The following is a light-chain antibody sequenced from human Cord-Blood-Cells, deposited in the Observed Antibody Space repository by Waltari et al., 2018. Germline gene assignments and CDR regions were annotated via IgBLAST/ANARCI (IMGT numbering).Light chain of an antibody. CDR1: RHITLCSYN. V-gene: IGLV5-37*01. Sequence: HPVLTQPPSSSPSPGQSASLTCTLPRHITLCSYNIYWYKQKPGSPPRYLLYYYSESEKGQGSGVPSRFSGSKDASANTGILLISGLQSEDEADYYCMIWPSNAWVFGGGTKLTVL. CDR3: MIWPSNAWV. J-gene: IGLJ3*02. CDR2: YYSESEK.